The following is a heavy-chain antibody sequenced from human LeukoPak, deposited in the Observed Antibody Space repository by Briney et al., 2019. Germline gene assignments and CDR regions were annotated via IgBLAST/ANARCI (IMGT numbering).Heavy chain of an antibody. V-gene: IGHV3-48*01. D-gene: IGHD6-13*01. CDR3: ARTDRIAAAGNFDY. CDR1: GFTFSSYS. J-gene: IGHJ4*02. CDR2: ISSSSSTI. Sequence: GGSLRLSCAASGFTFSSYSMNWVRQAPGKGLEWVSYISSSSSTIYYADSVKGRFTISRDNAKNSLYLQMNSLRAEDTAVYYCARTDRIAAAGNFDYWGQGTLVTVSS.